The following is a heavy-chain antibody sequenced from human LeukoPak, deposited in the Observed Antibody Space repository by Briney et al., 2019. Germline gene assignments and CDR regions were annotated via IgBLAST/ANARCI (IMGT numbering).Heavy chain of an antibody. D-gene: IGHD3-10*01. Sequence: SETLSLTCTVSGYSISSAYYWGWIRQPPGKGLEWIGNIYHSGSTYYNPSLKSRVTISVDTSKNQFSLKLSSVTAADTAVYYCARERHGFGELFDYWGQGTLVTVSS. CDR3: ARERHGFGELFDY. J-gene: IGHJ4*02. CDR2: IYHSGST. V-gene: IGHV4-38-2*02. CDR1: GYSISSAYY.